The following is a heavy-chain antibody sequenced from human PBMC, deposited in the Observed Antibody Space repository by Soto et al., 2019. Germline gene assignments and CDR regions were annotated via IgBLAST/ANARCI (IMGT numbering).Heavy chain of an antibody. J-gene: IGHJ3*02. CDR3: ARDGQYRTDGFDI. CDR2: LSRGGGST. Sequence: PGGSLRLSCAASGFTYSSHGMSWVRQAPGKGLEWIAGLSRGGGSTYYADCVKGRFTISRDNSKNTLDLIMNSLRVEDTALYYCARDGQYRTDGFDIWGQGTMVTVSS. V-gene: IGHV3-23*01. D-gene: IGHD5-12*01. CDR1: GFTYSSHG.